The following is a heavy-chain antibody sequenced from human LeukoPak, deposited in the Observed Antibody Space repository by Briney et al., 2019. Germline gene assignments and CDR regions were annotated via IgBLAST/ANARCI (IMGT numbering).Heavy chain of an antibody. Sequence: SVKVSCKASGYTFTSYGISWVRQAPGQGLEWMGWISAYNGNTDYAQKLQGRVTMTTDTSTSTAYMELRSLRSDDTAVYYCARGHYYDSLYYMDVWGKGTTVTVSS. D-gene: IGHD3-22*01. CDR2: ISAYNGNT. V-gene: IGHV1-18*01. J-gene: IGHJ6*03. CDR1: GYTFTSYG. CDR3: ARGHYYDSLYYMDV.